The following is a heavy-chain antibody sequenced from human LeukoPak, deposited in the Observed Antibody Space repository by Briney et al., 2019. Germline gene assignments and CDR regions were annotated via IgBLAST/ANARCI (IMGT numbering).Heavy chain of an antibody. CDR1: GFTFSSYA. V-gene: IGHV3-23*01. CDR2: ISGSGGST. Sequence: GGSLRLSCAASGFTFSSYAMSWVRQAPGKGLEWVSAISGSGGSTYYADSVKGRFTISRDNAKNTLYLQMNSLRAEDTAVYYCAKGFLLPNWFDPWGQGTLVTVSS. CDR3: AKGFLLPNWFDP. D-gene: IGHD2-15*01. J-gene: IGHJ5*02.